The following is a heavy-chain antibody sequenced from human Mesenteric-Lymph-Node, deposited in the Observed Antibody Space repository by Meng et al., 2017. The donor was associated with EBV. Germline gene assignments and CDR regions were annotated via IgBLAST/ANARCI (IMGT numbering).Heavy chain of an antibody. CDR3: AKDGTPYCAGDCYLDY. V-gene: IGHV1-18*01. CDR2: ISGYNGNT. J-gene: IGHJ4*02. D-gene: IGHD2-21*02. CDR1: GYTFTSYG. Sequence: QVRLVQFGAEGKKPGASVKVSCKPSGYTFTSYGISWVRQAPGQGLEWMGWISGYNGNTNYAQKLQGRVTMTTDTSTNTAYMDLRSLRSDDTAVYYCAKDGTPYCAGDCYLDYWGQGTLVTVSS.